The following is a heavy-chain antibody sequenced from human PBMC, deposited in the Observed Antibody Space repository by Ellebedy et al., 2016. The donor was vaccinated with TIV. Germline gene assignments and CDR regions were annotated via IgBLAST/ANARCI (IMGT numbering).Heavy chain of an antibody. CDR2: VSESDGRT. D-gene: IGHD1-1*01. Sequence: GESLKISCAASGFTFSGYVMAWVRQVPGKGLVWVSAVSESDGRTFYADSVKGRFTISRDNSKNTLFLQMNSLTAGDTAVYYCTKRADNWGFFDYWGQGTLVTVSS. J-gene: IGHJ4*02. CDR3: TKRADNWGFFDY. CDR1: GFTFSGYV. V-gene: IGHV3-23*01.